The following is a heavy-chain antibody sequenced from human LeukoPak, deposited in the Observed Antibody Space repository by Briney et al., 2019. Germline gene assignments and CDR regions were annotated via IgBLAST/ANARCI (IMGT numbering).Heavy chain of an antibody. Sequence: GGSLRLSCAASGFTFSSYAMGWVRQAPGKGLEWVSAISGSGGSTYYADSVKGRFTISRDNSKNTLYLQMNSLRAEDTAVYYCAKDRNFWSGYSKYYFDYWGQGTLVTVSS. V-gene: IGHV3-23*01. CDR2: ISGSGGST. CDR3: AKDRNFWSGYSKYYFDY. D-gene: IGHD3-3*01. J-gene: IGHJ4*02. CDR1: GFTFSSYA.